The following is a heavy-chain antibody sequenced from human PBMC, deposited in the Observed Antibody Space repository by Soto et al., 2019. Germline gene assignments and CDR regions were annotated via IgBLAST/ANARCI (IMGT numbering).Heavy chain of an antibody. Sequence: QVQLVESGGGVVQPGRSLRLSCAASGFTFSSYAMHWVRQAPGKGLEWVAVISYDGSNKYYADSVKGRFTISRDNSKNTLYLQMNSLRAEDTAVYYCARGNRVEGLDGSWGQGTLVTVSS. CDR2: ISYDGSNK. CDR3: ARGNRVEGLDGS. D-gene: IGHD2-15*01. CDR1: GFTFSSYA. V-gene: IGHV3-30-3*01. J-gene: IGHJ5*02.